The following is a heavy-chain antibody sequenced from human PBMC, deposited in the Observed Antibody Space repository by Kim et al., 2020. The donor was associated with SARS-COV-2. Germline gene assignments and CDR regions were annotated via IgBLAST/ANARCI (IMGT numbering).Heavy chain of an antibody. CDR2: LYVGNDA. V-gene: IGHV3-53*05. CDR3: ARGTAVTAPLYP. CDR1: GFTVTDNY. Sequence: GGSLRLSCSVSGFTVTDNYMAWVRQAPGKGLEWVSILYVGNDAFYADSVKGRFTMPKATSRTTVYLQMNSLTSADTAVYYCARGTAVTAPLYPCAQGTL. J-gene: IGHJ5*02. D-gene: IGHD2-21*02.